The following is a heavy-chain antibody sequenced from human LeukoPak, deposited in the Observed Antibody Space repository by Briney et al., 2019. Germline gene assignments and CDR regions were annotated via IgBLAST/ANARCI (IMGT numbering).Heavy chain of an antibody. V-gene: IGHV3-23*01. D-gene: IGHD2-2*01. CDR2: ISGSGGST. CDR3: AKDGEGYCSSSSCYEYYMDV. Sequence: GGSLRLSCAASGFTFSSYAMSWVRQAPGKGLEWVSAISGSGGSTYYADSVKGRFTISRDNSKNTLYLQMNSLRVEDTAVYYCAKDGEGYCSSSSCYEYYMDVWGKGTTVTVSS. CDR1: GFTFSSYA. J-gene: IGHJ6*03.